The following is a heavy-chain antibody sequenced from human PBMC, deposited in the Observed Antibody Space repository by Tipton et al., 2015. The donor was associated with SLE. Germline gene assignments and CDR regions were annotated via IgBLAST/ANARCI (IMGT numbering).Heavy chain of an antibody. CDR1: GGSISSYY. CDR2: IYYSGST. D-gene: IGHD3-3*01. CDR3: ARHAGTYYDFWSGYRTPFYFDY. V-gene: IGHV4-59*08. J-gene: IGHJ4*02. Sequence: TLSLTCTVSGGSISSYYWSWIRQPPGKGLEWIGYIYYSGSTNYNSSLKSRVTISVDTSKNQFSLKLSSVTAADTAVYYCARHAGTYYDFWSGYRTPFYFDYWGQGTLVTVSS.